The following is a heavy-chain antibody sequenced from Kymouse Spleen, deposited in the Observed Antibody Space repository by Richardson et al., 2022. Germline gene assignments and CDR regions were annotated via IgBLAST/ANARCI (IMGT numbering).Heavy chain of an antibody. CDR1: GGSISSSSYY. V-gene: IGHV4-39*01. CDR2: IYYSGST. Sequence: QLQLQESGPGLVKPSETLSLTCTVSGGSISSSSYYWGWIRQPPGKGLEWIGSIYYSGSTYYNPSLKSRVTISVDTSKNQFSLKLSSVTAADTAVYYCARLPRGHYFDYWGQGTLVTVSS. J-gene: IGHJ4*02. CDR3: ARLPRGHYFDY. D-gene: IGHD3-10*01.